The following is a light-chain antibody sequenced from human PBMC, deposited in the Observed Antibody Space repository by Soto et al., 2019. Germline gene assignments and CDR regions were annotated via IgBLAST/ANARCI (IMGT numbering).Light chain of an antibody. J-gene: IGKJ1*01. CDR1: QSVSNK. CDR2: DAS. V-gene: IGKV3-20*01. Sequence: EIVMMQSPATLSVSPGERATLSCRASQSVSNKLAWYQHKAGQTPRLLIYDASTRATGIPDRFSGSGSGTDFTLTISRLEPEDFAVYYCQQYGSSLAFGQGTKVDIK. CDR3: QQYGSSLA.